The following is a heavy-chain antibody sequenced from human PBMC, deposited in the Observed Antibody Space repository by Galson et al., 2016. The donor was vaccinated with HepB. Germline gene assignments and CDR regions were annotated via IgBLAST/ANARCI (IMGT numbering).Heavy chain of an antibody. J-gene: IGHJ6*02. D-gene: IGHD4-17*01. CDR3: ARGDYGAYSPFGMDV. V-gene: IGHV3-33*01. Sequence: SLRLSCAASGFTFSSYGMHWVRQAPGKGLQWVAVIWYDGSNKQFADSVKGRFTISRDNSTKTVYLQMNSLRAEDTAVYYCARGDYGAYSPFGMDVWGQGTTVTVSS. CDR2: IWYDGSNK. CDR1: GFTFSSYG.